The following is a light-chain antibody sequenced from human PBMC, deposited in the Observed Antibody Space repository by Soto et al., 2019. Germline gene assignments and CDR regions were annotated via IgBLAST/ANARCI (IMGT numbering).Light chain of an antibody. J-gene: IGLJ1*01. V-gene: IGLV1-51*01. Sequence: QSVLTQPPSVSAAPGQKATISCSGSSSNIGDNYVSWYQQFPGTAPKLLIYDNNKRPSGIPARFSGSKSGTSATLGITGLQTGDEADYYCGTWDSSLSAYVFGTGTKVTVL. CDR1: SSNIGDNY. CDR2: DNN. CDR3: GTWDSSLSAYV.